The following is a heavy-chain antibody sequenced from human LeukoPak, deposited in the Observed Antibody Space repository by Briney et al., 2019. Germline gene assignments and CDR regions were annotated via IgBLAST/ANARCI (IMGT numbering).Heavy chain of an antibody. D-gene: IGHD2-15*01. CDR1: GFTFSSYG. CDR3: AKGGRYCSGGSCRDAFDI. J-gene: IGHJ3*02. CDR2: ISYDGSNK. V-gene: IGHV3-30*18. Sequence: PGGSLRLSCAASGFTFSSYGMHWVRQAPGKGLEWVAAISYDGSNKYYADSVKGRFTISRDNSKNTLYLQMNSLRAEDTAVYYCAKGGRYCSGGSCRDAFDIWGQGTMVTVSS.